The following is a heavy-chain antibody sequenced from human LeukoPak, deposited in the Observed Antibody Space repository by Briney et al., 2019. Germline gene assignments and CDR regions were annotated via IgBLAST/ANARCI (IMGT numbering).Heavy chain of an antibody. CDR2: INAGNGNT. D-gene: IGHD3-10*01. Sequence: ASVKVSCKASGYTFTSYAMHWVRQAPGQRLEWMGWINAGNGNTKYSQEFQGRVTITRDTSASTAYMELSSLRSEDMAVYYCARVRGSGSPFDYWGQGTLVTVSS. V-gene: IGHV1-3*03. J-gene: IGHJ4*02. CDR3: ARVRGSGSPFDY. CDR1: GYTFTSYA.